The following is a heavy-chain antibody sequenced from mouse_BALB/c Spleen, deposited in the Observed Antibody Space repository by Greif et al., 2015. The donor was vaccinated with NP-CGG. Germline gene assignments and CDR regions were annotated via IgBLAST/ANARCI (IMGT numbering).Heavy chain of an antibody. CDR2: ISSGSSTI. CDR3: ARSTMITEAMDY. V-gene: IGHV5-17*02. J-gene: IGHJ4*01. Sequence: EVQLVESGGGLVQPGGSRKLSCAASGFTFSSFGMHWVRQAPEKGLEWVAYISSGSSTIYYADTVKGRFTISRDNPKNTLFLQMTSLRSEDTAMYYCARSTMITEAMDYWGQGTSVTVSS. CDR1: GFTFSSFG. D-gene: IGHD2-4*01.